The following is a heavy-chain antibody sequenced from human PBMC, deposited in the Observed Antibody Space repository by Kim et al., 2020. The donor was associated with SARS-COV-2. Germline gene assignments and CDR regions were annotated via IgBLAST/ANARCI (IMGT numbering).Heavy chain of an antibody. CDR2: GSGGST. J-gene: IGHJ4*02. CDR3: ATDVDY. Sequence: GSGGSTYNADSVQGRFTTSGDSSKHTLYLHMNSLIAEDTAVYYCATDVDYWGQGALVTVSS. V-gene: IGHV3-23*01.